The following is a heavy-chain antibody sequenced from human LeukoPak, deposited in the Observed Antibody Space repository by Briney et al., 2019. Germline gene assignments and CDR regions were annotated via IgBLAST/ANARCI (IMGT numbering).Heavy chain of an antibody. V-gene: IGHV3-11*01. J-gene: IGHJ4*02. Sequence: PGGSLRLSCAASGFTFSDHYMSWIRQAPGKGLEWVSYISSSGSTIYYADSVKGRFTISRDNAKNSLYLQMNSLRAEDTAVYYCASSYDYVWGSYRYTKFQDDYWGQGTLVTVSS. CDR1: GFTFSDHY. D-gene: IGHD3-16*02. CDR2: ISSSGSTI. CDR3: ASSYDYVWGSYRYTKFQDDY.